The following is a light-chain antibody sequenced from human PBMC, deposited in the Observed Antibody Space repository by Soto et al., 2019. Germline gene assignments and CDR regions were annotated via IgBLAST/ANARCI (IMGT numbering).Light chain of an antibody. CDR1: QSVNIY. CDR3: QQRSNWPSIT. J-gene: IGKJ5*01. V-gene: IGKV3-11*01. Sequence: EIVLTQSPGTLSLSPGERATVSCRASQSVNIYLAWYQQKPGQAPRLLIYGASNRATGIPARFSGSGSGTDFTLTISSLEAADSAVYYCQQRSNWPSITFGQGTRLEIK. CDR2: GAS.